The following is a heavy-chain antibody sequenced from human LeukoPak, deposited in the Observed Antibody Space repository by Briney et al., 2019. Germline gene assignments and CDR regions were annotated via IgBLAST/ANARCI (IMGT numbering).Heavy chain of an antibody. J-gene: IGHJ4*02. CDR2: IKQDGSEK. D-gene: IGHD5-12*01. Sequence: GGSLRLSCAASGFTFSSYAMSWVRQAPGKGLEWVANIKQDGSEKYYVDSVKGRFTISRDNAKNSLYLQMNSLRAEDTAVYYCARLYSGYDPTFDYWGQGTLVTVSS. CDR1: GFTFSSYA. CDR3: ARLYSGYDPTFDY. V-gene: IGHV3-7*01.